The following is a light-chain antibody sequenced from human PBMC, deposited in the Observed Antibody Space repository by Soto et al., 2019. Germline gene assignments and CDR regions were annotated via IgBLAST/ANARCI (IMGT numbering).Light chain of an antibody. CDR1: SSDVGGYNY. CDR3: CSYEGSYV. Sequence: QSVLTQPRSVSGSPGQSVTISCTGTSSDVGGYNYVSWYQQHPGKAPKLMIYDVSKRPSGVPDRFSGSKSGNTASLTISGLQAEDEADYYCCSYEGSYVFGTGTKV. CDR2: DVS. J-gene: IGLJ1*01. V-gene: IGLV2-11*01.